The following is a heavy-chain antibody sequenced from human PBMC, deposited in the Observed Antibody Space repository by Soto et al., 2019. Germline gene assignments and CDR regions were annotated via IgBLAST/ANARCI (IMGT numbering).Heavy chain of an antibody. Sequence: ASETLSLTCAVYGGSFSGYYWSWIRQPPGKGLEWIGEINHSGSTNYNPSLKSRVTISVDTSKNQFSLKLSSVTAADTAVYYCARIDYSNYYYYYGMDVWGQGTTVTGSS. D-gene: IGHD4-4*01. J-gene: IGHJ6*02. V-gene: IGHV4-34*01. CDR1: GGSFSGYY. CDR3: ARIDYSNYYYYYGMDV. CDR2: INHSGST.